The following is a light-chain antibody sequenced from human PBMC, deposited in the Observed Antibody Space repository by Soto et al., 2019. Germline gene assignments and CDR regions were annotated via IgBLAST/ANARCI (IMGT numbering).Light chain of an antibody. CDR1: QSVSSSY. CDR2: GAS. Sequence: EIVLTQSPGTLSLSPGERATLSCRASQSVSSSYLAWYQQKPGQAPRLLIYGASSRATGIPDRFSGSGSGTDLTLTISRPEPEDFAVYYCQQYGSSPGFTFGPGTKVDIK. V-gene: IGKV3-20*01. J-gene: IGKJ3*01. CDR3: QQYGSSPGFT.